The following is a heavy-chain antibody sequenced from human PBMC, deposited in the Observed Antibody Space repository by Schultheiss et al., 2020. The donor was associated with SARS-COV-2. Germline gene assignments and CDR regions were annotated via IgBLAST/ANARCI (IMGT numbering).Heavy chain of an antibody. CDR1: GFTFSSHG. Sequence: GGSLRLSCSASGFTFSSHGMHWVRQAPGKGLEWVAVIWSDGINKYYAESMKGRFTISRDNAKNSLYLQMNSLRAEDTAVYYCARVRVVREYGLDVWGQGTTVTVSS. CDR3: ARVRVVREYGLDV. CDR2: IWSDGINK. J-gene: IGHJ6*02. V-gene: IGHV3-33*01. D-gene: IGHD3-3*01.